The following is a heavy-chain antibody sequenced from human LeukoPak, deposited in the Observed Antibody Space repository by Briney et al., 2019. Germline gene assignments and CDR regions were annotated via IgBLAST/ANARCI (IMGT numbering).Heavy chain of an antibody. CDR3: ARDDCSGGTCSVAFDF. CDR1: GYTFTNYG. V-gene: IGHV1-18*01. Sequence: ASVKVSCKASGYTFTNYGISWVRLAPGVGLEWLGWITPFNGNRNYAWKFQDRVTMNTDTSTNTADLELRGLTSDDTAIYYCARDDCSGGTCSVAFDFWGQGTHVTVSS. D-gene: IGHD2-15*01. J-gene: IGHJ4*02. CDR2: ITPFNGNR.